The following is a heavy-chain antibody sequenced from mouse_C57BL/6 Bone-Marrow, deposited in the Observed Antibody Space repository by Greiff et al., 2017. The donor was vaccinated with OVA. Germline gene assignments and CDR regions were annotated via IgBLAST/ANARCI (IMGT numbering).Heavy chain of an antibody. J-gene: IGHJ4*01. V-gene: IGHV1-81*01. CDR1: GYTFTSYG. CDR3: EKVGVELRRGYDYAMDY. Sequence: VQLQQSGAELARPGASVTLSCKASGYTFTSYGISWVKQRTGQGLEWIGEIYPRSGNTYYNEKFKGKATLTADKSSSTAYMALRSLTSEDSAGYLFEKVGVELRRGYDYAMDYWGQGTSVTVSS. D-gene: IGHD2-4*01. CDR2: IYPRSGNT.